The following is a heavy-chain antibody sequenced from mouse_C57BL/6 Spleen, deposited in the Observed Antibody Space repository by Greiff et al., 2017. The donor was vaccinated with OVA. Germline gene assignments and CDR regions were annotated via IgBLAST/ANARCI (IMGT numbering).Heavy chain of an antibody. V-gene: IGHV1-50*01. D-gene: IGHD2-5*01. Sequence: QVQLKQPGAELVKPGASVKLSCKASGYTFTSYWMQWVKQRPGQGLEWIGEIDPSDSYTNYNQKFKGKATLTVDTSSSTAYMQLSSLTSEDSAVYYCARANSNYVFDYWGQGTTLTVSS. CDR1: GYTFTSYW. J-gene: IGHJ2*01. CDR3: ARANSNYVFDY. CDR2: IDPSDSYT.